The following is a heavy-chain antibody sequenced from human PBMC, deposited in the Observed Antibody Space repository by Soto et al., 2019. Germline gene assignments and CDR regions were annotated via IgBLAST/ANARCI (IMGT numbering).Heavy chain of an antibody. J-gene: IGHJ6*02. CDR3: ARETLSFGSALDV. Sequence: GGSLRLSCASSGFRFDDYNIHWVRQAPGKGLEWVSLITWNGGNTYYADSVKGRFTISRDGTTESVSLQMTSLKREDTGLYYCARETLSFGSALDVWGQGTMVTVSS. D-gene: IGHD3-3*01. CDR1: GFRFDDYN. V-gene: IGHV3-43*01. CDR2: ITWNGGNT.